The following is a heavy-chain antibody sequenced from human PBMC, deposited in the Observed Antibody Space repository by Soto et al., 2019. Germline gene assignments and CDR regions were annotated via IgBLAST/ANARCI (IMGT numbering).Heavy chain of an antibody. J-gene: IGHJ6*02. CDR1: GFTFSSYG. CDR2: VWYDGGNK. Sequence: QVQLVESGGGVVQPGRSLRLSCAASGFTFSSYGMHWVRQAPGKGLEWVALVWYDGGNKYYADSVKGRFTISRDNSKNTLYLQMNSLRDEDTAVYYCVRAAGYSGYDYVYYYGMDVWGQGTTVTVSS. V-gene: IGHV3-33*01. CDR3: VRAAGYSGYDYVYYYGMDV. D-gene: IGHD5-12*01.